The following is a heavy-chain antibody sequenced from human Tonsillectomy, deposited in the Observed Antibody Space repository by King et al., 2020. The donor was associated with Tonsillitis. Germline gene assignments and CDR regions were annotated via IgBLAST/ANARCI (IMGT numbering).Heavy chain of an antibody. CDR3: ARDDRNSGSLGLDY. D-gene: IGHD1-26*01. CDR2: VYHSGAT. Sequence: QLQESGPGLVKSSETLSLTCAVSGYSISSGFHWGWHRQPTRKGLEWIGTVYHSGATYYNSSLQSRVTISVDTSKNQFSLKLSSGTAADTAVYYCARDDRNSGSLGLDYWGQGTLVTVSS. CDR1: GYSISSGFH. J-gene: IGHJ4*02. V-gene: IGHV4-38-2*02.